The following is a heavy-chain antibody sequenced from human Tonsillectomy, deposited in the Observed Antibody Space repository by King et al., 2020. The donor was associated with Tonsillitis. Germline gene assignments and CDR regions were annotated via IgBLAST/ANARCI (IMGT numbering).Heavy chain of an antibody. CDR3: ARGGHCSSTTCPKGFDY. CDR2: INHSGST. Sequence: VQLQQWGAGLLKPSETLSLTCAVYGGSFSGYYWSWIRQPPGKGLEWIGEINHSGSTNYNPSLKSRGTKSVDTSKNQFSLKLNSVTAAATGVYYCARGGHCSSTTCPKGFDYWGQGTLVTVSS. CDR1: GGSFSGYY. D-gene: IGHD2-2*01. J-gene: IGHJ4*02. V-gene: IGHV4-34*01.